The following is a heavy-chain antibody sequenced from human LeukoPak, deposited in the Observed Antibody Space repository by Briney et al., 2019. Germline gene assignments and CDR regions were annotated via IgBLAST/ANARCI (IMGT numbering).Heavy chain of an antibody. CDR2: ISSSGSTI. CDR1: GFTISDYY. D-gene: IGHD1-1*01. Sequence: GGSLRLSCAASGFTISDYYMSWIRQAPGKGLEWVSYISSSGSTIYYADAVKGRFTSSRDSAKNSLYLQMNSLRAEDTAVYYCARGNSASPFFDYWGQGTLVTVSS. CDR3: ARGNSASPFFDY. V-gene: IGHV3-11*04. J-gene: IGHJ4*02.